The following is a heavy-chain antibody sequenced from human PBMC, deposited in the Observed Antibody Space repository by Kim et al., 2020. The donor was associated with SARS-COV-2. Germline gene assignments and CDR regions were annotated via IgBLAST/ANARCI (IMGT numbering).Heavy chain of an antibody. CDR1: GYSFTSYW. V-gene: IGHV5-10-1*01. Sequence: GESLKISCKGSGYSFTSYWISWVRQMPGKGLEWMGRIDPSDSYTNYSPSFQGHVTISADKSISTAYLQWSSLKASDTAMYYCARSRASSTTVIDYWGQGTLVTVSS. D-gene: IGHD4-17*01. CDR2: IDPSDSYT. CDR3: ARSRASSTTVIDY. J-gene: IGHJ4*02.